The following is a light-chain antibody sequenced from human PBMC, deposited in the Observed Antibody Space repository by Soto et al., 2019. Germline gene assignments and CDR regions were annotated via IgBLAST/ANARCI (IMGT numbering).Light chain of an antibody. V-gene: IGKV3-15*01. CDR1: QSVSSY. CDR3: QQYNNWPSWT. J-gene: IGKJ1*01. CDR2: GAS. Sequence: EIGLTQSPGTLSLYPGERATLSCRASQSVSSYLAWYQQKPGQAPRLLIYGASTRATGIPARFSGSGSGTEFTLTISSLQSEDFAVYYCQQYNNWPSWTFGQGTKVDIK.